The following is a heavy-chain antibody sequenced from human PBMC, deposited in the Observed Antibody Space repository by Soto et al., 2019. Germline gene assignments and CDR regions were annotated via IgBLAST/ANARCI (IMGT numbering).Heavy chain of an antibody. D-gene: IGHD2-15*01. V-gene: IGHV3-30*18. CDR1: GFTFSSYG. J-gene: IGHJ4*02. Sequence: GGSRRLSCAASGFTFSSYGMHWVRQAPGKGLEWVAVISYDGSNKYYADSVKGRFTISRDNSKNTLYLQMNSLRAEDTAVYYCAKSSSVAAVRYYCYYWRQVSLVMVSS. CDR3: AKSSSVAAVRYYCYY. CDR2: ISYDGSNK.